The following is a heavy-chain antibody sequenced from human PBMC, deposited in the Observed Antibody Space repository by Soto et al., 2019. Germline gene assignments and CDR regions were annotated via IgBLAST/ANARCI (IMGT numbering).Heavy chain of an antibody. Sequence: QVQLVQSGAEVKKPGASVKVSCKASGYTFTSYGISWVRQAPGQGVECMGWISAYNGNTNYAQKIQGRVNMTTDTSTSKAYMGLRSLRSDEAAVYYCASRLLVSFGLEGGSDWGPGTRVTVSS. J-gene: IGHJ4*02. V-gene: IGHV1-18*01. CDR3: ASRLLVSFGLEGGSD. CDR2: ISAYNGNT. D-gene: IGHD1-26*01. CDR1: GYTFTSYG.